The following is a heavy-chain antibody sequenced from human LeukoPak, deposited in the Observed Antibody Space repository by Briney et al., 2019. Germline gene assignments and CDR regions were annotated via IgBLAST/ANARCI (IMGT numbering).Heavy chain of an antibody. Sequence: HPGGSLRLSCAASGFTFSSYAIHWVRQAPGKGLEWVTVISYDGTIKYYADSVKGRFTTSRDNSKNTLDLQMSSLRVDDTAVYYCARDGYCSSNSCLDYWGQGTLVTVSS. J-gene: IGHJ4*02. CDR3: ARDGYCSSNSCLDY. CDR2: ISYDGTIK. V-gene: IGHV3-30-3*01. CDR1: GFTFSSYA. D-gene: IGHD2-2*03.